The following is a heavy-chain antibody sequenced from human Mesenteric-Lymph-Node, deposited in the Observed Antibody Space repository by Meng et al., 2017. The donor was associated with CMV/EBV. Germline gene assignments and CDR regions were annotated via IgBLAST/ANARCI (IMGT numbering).Heavy chain of an antibody. V-gene: IGHV3-30*02. CDR1: GFTFSSSG. D-gene: IGHD2-8*02. CDR3: ARGRYCTSADCQGYYYYYFMDV. Sequence: LSLTCAASGFTFSSSGMHWVRQAPGKGLEWVAFIRYDGSNKYYADSVKGRFTISRDNSKNTLYLQMNSLRAEDTAVYYCARGRYCTSADCQGYYYYYFMDVWGQGTTVTVSS. CDR2: IRYDGSNK. J-gene: IGHJ6*02.